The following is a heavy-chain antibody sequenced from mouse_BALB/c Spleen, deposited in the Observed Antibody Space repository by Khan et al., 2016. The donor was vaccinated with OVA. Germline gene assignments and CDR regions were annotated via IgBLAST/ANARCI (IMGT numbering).Heavy chain of an antibody. D-gene: IGHD2-10*01. V-gene: IGHV2-6-1*01. Sequence: QVQLKQSGPGLVAPSQSLSITCPISGFSLTNYGIHWVRQPPGKGLEWLVVIWSDGSTNYNSALKSRLTISKDNSKSQVFLKMNSLQTDDTAMYFCARQPYYHYNIMDYWGQGTSVTVSS. J-gene: IGHJ4*01. CDR2: IWSDGST. CDR1: GFSLTNYG. CDR3: ARQPYYHYNIMDY.